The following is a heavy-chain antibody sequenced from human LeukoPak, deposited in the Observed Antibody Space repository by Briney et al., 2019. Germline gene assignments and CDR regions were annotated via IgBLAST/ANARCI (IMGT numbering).Heavy chain of an antibody. CDR3: ARDGYYYDSSGYYRYFDY. D-gene: IGHD3-22*01. CDR2: INSDGSST. V-gene: IGHV3-74*01. Sequence: PGGSLRLSCAASGFTFSSYWMHWVRQAPGKGLVWVSRINSDGSSTGYADSVKGRFTISRDNAKNTLYLQMNSLRAEDTAVYYCARDGYYYDSSGYYRYFDYWGQGTLVTVSS. J-gene: IGHJ4*02. CDR1: GFTFSSYW.